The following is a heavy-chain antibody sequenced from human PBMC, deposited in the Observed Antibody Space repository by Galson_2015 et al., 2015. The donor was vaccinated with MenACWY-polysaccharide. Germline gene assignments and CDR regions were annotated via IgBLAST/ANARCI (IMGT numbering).Heavy chain of an antibody. J-gene: IGHJ4*02. V-gene: IGHV3-30-3*01. Sequence: SLRLSCAASGLAFGSYAMHWVRQAPGKGLEWMAALSYDGGKKYYADSIEGRFIISRDNSKNTLYLQMNSLRVEDTAVYYCAREDGSAWTGYFDYWGQGTLVTVSS. CDR2: LSYDGGKK. CDR3: AREDGSAWTGYFDY. CDR1: GLAFGSYA. D-gene: IGHD3/OR15-3a*01.